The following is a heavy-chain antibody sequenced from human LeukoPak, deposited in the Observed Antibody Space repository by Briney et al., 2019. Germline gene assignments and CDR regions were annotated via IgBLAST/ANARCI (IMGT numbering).Heavy chain of an antibody. D-gene: IGHD6-19*01. CDR3: ARRSGWAFDI. Sequence: GGSLRLSCAASGFTFSSYWMTWVRQAPGKGLEWVAIIKKDGSAKYYVDSVRGRFTISRDNAENSLYLQLNSLRAEDTAVYYCARRSGWAFDIWGQGTMVTVSS. CDR1: GFTFSSYW. J-gene: IGHJ3*02. V-gene: IGHV3-7*04. CDR2: IKKDGSAK.